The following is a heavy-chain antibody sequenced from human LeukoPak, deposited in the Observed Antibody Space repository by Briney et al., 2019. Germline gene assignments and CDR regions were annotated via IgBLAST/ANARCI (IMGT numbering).Heavy chain of an antibody. CDR1: GGSISSSSYY. CDR2: IYYSGST. V-gene: IGHV4-39*07. Sequence: PSETLSLTCTVSGGSISSSSYYWGWIRQPPGKGLEWIGSIYYSGSTYYNPSLKSRVTISVDTSKNQFSLKLSSVTAADTAVYYCAKLVVAAISNYFDYWGQGTLVTVSS. CDR3: AKLVVAAISNYFDY. J-gene: IGHJ4*02. D-gene: IGHD2-15*01.